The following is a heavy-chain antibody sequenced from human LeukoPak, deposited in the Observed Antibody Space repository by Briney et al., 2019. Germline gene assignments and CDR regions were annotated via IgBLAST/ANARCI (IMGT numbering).Heavy chain of an antibody. Sequence: VASVKVSCKASGYTFTGYYMHWVRQAPGQGLEWMGWINPNSGGTNYAQKFQGRVTMTRDTSISTAYMERTSLRSDDTAIYYCAKDSSGSYDSWGQGTLVTVSS. V-gene: IGHV1-2*02. J-gene: IGHJ5*01. CDR2: INPNSGGT. CDR3: AKDSSGSYDS. D-gene: IGHD1-26*01. CDR1: GYTFTGYY.